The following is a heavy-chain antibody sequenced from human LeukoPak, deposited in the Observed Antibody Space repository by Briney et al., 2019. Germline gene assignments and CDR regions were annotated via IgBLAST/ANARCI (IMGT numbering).Heavy chain of an antibody. J-gene: IGHJ3*02. CDR3: ARGPVLRGSYRFDAFDI. CDR1: GYTFTSYD. V-gene: IGHV1-8*03. Sequence: ASVKVSCKASGYTFTSYDINWVRQATGQGLGWMGWMNPNSGNTGYAQKFQGRVTITRNTSISTAYMELSSLRSEDTAVYYCARGPVLRGSYRFDAFDIWGQGTMATVSS. D-gene: IGHD1-26*01. CDR2: MNPNSGNT.